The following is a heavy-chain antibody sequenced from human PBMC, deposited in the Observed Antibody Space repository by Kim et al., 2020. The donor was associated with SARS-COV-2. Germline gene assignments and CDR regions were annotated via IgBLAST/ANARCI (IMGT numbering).Heavy chain of an antibody. CDR3: ARHVAVVVPAANDWFDP. J-gene: IGHJ5*02. Sequence: SRVTNSVDTSKNQFSLKLSSVTAADTAVYYCARHVAVVVPAANDWFDPWGQGTLVTVSS. V-gene: IGHV4-59*08. D-gene: IGHD2-2*01.